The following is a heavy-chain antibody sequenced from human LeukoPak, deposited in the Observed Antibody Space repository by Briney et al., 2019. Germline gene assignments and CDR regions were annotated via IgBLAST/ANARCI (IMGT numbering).Heavy chain of an antibody. CDR2: INWNGGST. Sequence: PGGSLRLSCAASGFTFDDYGMSWVRQAPGKGLEWVSGINWNGGSTGYADSVKGRFTISRDNSKNTLYLQMGSLRAEDMAVYYCARAWKGWGGFDIWGQGTMVTVSS. CDR1: GFTFDDYG. V-gene: IGHV3-20*04. D-gene: IGHD6-19*01. J-gene: IGHJ3*02. CDR3: ARAWKGWGGFDI.